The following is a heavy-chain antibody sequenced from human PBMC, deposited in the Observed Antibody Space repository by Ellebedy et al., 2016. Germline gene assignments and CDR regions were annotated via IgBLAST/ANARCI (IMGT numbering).Heavy chain of an antibody. J-gene: IGHJ4*02. V-gene: IGHV3-23*01. Sequence: LSLTCAASGLTFSNYGMTWVRQAPGKGLEWVSSMSASGGSTYYADSVKGRSTISRDNSRNMLYLQMSSLKVEDTAVYYCANVGGSGIYYNGFWGQGTLVTVSS. D-gene: IGHD3-10*01. CDR3: ANVGGSGIYYNGF. CDR1: GLTFSNYG. CDR2: MSASGGST.